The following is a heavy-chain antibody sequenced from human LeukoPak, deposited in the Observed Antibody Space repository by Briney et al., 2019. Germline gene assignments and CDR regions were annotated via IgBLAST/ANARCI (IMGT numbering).Heavy chain of an antibody. Sequence: GGSLRLSCAASGFTFSSYWMHWVRQAPGKGLVWVSRINSDGSSTSYADSVKGRFTISRDNAKNTLYLQMNSLRAEDTAVYYCARAYYGGKGTHYWGQGTLVTVSS. D-gene: IGHD4-23*01. J-gene: IGHJ4*02. CDR3: ARAYYGGKGTHY. CDR1: GFTFSSYW. CDR2: INSDGSST. V-gene: IGHV3-74*01.